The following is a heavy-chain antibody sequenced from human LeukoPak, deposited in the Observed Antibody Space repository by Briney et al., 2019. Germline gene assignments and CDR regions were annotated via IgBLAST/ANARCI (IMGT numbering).Heavy chain of an antibody. CDR3: ARGRAIVGAATAYYGMDV. Sequence: GRSLRLSCAASGFTFSTYWMTWVRQAPGKGLEWLANIKQDGSEKYYVDSVKGRFTISRDNAKNSLYLQMNSLRAEDTAVYYCARGRAIVGAATAYYGMDVWGQGTTVTVSS. V-gene: IGHV3-7*05. D-gene: IGHD1-26*01. CDR2: IKQDGSEK. J-gene: IGHJ6*02. CDR1: GFTFSTYW.